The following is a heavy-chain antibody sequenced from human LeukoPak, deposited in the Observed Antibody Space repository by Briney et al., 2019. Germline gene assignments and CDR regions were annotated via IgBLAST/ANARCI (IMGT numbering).Heavy chain of an antibody. J-gene: IGHJ3*02. Sequence: GGSLRLSCAASGFTFTSYAMSWVRQAPGKGPEWVSGISESGGSTYYVDSVKGRFTISRDNSKNTLYLQMNSLRAEDTAVYYCARDLEDSSPFGAFDMWGQGTMVTVSS. CDR1: GFTFTSYA. CDR3: ARDLEDSSPFGAFDM. V-gene: IGHV3-23*01. CDR2: ISESGGST. D-gene: IGHD3-22*01.